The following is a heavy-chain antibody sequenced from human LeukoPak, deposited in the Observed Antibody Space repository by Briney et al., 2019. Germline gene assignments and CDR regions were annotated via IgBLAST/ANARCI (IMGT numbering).Heavy chain of an antibody. V-gene: IGHV3-74*01. Sequence: GGSLRLSCAASGFTFSSHWMHWVRQAPGKGLVWVSRMNADGSSINYADSVKGRFTISRDNAKNTLYLQMNSLRAEDTAVYYCARGGEGYNGPGFNWGQGTLVTVSS. D-gene: IGHD5-12*01. CDR1: GFTFSSHW. CDR3: ARGGEGYNGPGFN. CDR2: MNADGSSI. J-gene: IGHJ4*02.